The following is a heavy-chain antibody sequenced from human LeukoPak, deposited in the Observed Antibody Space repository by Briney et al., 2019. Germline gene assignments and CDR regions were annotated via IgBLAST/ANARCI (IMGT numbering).Heavy chain of an antibody. CDR3: AREANVLRYFAAYNHFDY. CDR2: ISAYNGNT. V-gene: IGHV1-18*01. Sequence: ASVKVSCKASGYTFTSYGISWVRQAPGQGLEWMGWISAYNGNTSYAQKLRGRVTMTTDTSTSTAYMELRSLRSDDTAVYYCAREANVLRYFAAYNHFDYWGQGTLVTVSS. J-gene: IGHJ4*02. D-gene: IGHD3-9*01. CDR1: GYTFTSYG.